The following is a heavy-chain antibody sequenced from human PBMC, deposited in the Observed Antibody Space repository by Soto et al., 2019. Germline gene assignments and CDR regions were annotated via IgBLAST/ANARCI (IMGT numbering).Heavy chain of an antibody. V-gene: IGHV3-30-3*01. CDR2: ISYDGSNK. Sequence: GGSLRLSCAASGFTFSSYAMHWVRQAPGKGLEWVAVISYDGSNKYYADSVKGRFTISRDNSKNTLYLQMNSLRAGDTAVYYCASVGSGYYDSSGYIAWGQGTLVTFSS. CDR1: GFTFSSYA. D-gene: IGHD3-22*01. J-gene: IGHJ5*02. CDR3: ASVGSGYYDSSGYIA.